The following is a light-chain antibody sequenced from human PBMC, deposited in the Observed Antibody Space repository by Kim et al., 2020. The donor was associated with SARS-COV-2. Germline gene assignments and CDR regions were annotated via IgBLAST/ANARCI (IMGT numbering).Light chain of an antibody. J-gene: IGLJ2*01. CDR3: QSYAGTSVV. CDR1: GGSIASTY. V-gene: IGLV6-57*02. CDR2: EDN. Sequence: GKTVTISCTGSGGSIASTYVQWYQQRPGSVPTIVIYEDNQRPSGVPDRFSGSLDSSSNSAFLTISGLKTEDEADYYCQSYAGTSVVFGGGTKLTVL.